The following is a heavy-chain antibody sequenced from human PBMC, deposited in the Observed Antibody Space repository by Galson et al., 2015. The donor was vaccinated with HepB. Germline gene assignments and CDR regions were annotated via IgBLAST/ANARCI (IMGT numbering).Heavy chain of an antibody. Sequence: QSGAEVKKPGESLRISCKGSGYSFTSYWISWVRQMPGKGLEWMGRIDPSDSYTNYSPSSQGHVTISADKSISTAYLQWSSLKASDTAMYYCARIPRYCSGGSCTTWYFDLWGRGTLVTVSS. D-gene: IGHD2-15*01. J-gene: IGHJ2*01. CDR2: IDPSDSYT. CDR1: GYSFTSYW. CDR3: ARIPRYCSGGSCTTWYFDL. V-gene: IGHV5-10-1*01.